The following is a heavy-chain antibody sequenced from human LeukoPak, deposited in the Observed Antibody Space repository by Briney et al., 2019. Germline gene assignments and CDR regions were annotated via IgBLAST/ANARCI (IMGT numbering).Heavy chain of an antibody. CDR3: ARGGRLGLDY. D-gene: IGHD3/OR15-3a*01. V-gene: IGHV1-24*01. J-gene: IGHJ4*02. Sequence: ASVKVSRKVAGYTLTELSIHWVRQAPGQGLEWMGGFDPEDGETIYAQKFQGRVTMTEDTSTDTAYMELSSLRSEDTAVYYCARGGRLGLDYWGQGTRVTVSS. CDR2: FDPEDGET. CDR1: GYTLTELS.